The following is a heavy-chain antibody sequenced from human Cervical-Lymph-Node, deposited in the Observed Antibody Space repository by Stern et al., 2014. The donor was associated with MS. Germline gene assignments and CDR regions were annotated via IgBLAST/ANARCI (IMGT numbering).Heavy chain of an antibody. J-gene: IGHJ5*02. Sequence: EDQLVESGGGLVKPGGSRRLSCAASGFTFATYTMHWVRQAPGKGLEGVSSISPTSTFRNYADSVKGRFTIFRDNAKNSLSLQMNSLRAEDTAVYYCAAGGEGRSDLDPWGQGTLVTVSS. CDR1: GFTFATYT. CDR2: ISPTSTFR. CDR3: AAGGEGRSDLDP. D-gene: IGHD3-10*01. V-gene: IGHV3-21*06.